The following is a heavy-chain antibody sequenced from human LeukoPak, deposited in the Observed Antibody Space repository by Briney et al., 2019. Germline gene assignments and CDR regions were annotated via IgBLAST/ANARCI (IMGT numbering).Heavy chain of an antibody. CDR1: GFTFSSYG. J-gene: IGHJ3*02. CDR2: ISYDGSNK. V-gene: IGHV3-30*03. CDR3: ATLVSTAVAGTSAFDI. Sequence: PGRSLRLSCAASGFTFSSYGMHWVRQAPGKGLEWVAVISYDGSNKYYADSVKGRFTISRDNSKNTLYLQMNSLRAEDTAVYYCATLVSTAVAGTSAFDIWGQGTMVTVSS. D-gene: IGHD6-19*01.